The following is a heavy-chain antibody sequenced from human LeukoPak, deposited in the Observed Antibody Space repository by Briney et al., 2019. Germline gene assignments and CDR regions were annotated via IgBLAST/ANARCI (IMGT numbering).Heavy chain of an antibody. CDR3: ARDISTSWASNFDY. CDR2: IRGSGGST. CDR1: GFTFSSYA. Sequence: PGGSLRLSCVASGFTFSSYAMSWVRQAPGKGLEWVSLIRGSGGSTHYADSVRGRFSISRDNSKNTLYLQMSSLRPDDTAVYYCARDISTSWASNFDYWGQGTRVTVSS. D-gene: IGHD6-13*01. V-gene: IGHV3-23*01. J-gene: IGHJ4*02.